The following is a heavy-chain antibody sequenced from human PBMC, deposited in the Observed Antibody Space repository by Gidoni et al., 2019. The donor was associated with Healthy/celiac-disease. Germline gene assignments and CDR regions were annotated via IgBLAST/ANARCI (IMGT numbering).Heavy chain of an antibody. Sequence: QVQLQESGPGLVKPSETLSLTCTVSGGSISSYYWSWIRQPPGKGLEWIGYIYYSGSTNYNPSLKSRVTISVDTSKNQFSLKLSSVTAADTAVYYCARENTAMATERAFDYWGQGTLVTVSS. V-gene: IGHV4-59*01. CDR3: ARENTAMATERAFDY. J-gene: IGHJ4*02. CDR2: IYYSGST. CDR1: GGSISSYY. D-gene: IGHD5-18*01.